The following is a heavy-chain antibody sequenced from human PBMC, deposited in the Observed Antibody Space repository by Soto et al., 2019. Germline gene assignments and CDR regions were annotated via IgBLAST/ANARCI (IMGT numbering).Heavy chain of an antibody. Sequence: SETLSLTCTVSGGSVSTYYWSWIRQPPGKGLGWIAYIYYSGSTSYNPSLKSRVTISVDTSKNQFSLKLSSVTAADTAVYYCARTYDDSGPNSGGYGFDIWGQGTMVTVSS. J-gene: IGHJ3*02. CDR2: IYYSGST. CDR1: GGSVSTYY. D-gene: IGHD3-22*01. V-gene: IGHV4-59*02. CDR3: ARTYDDSGPNSGGYGFDI.